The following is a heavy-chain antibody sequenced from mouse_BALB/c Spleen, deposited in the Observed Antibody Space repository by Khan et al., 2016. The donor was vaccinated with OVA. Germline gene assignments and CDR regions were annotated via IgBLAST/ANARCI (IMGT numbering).Heavy chain of an antibody. D-gene: IGHD2-12*01. V-gene: IGHV5-17*02. Sequence: EVQLVESGGGLVQPGGSRKLSCAASGFTFSSFGMHWIRQAPEKGLEWVAYISSGSYTIYYADTVKGRFTISRDNPKNPLLLQLTSLRSEDTAMYYCSGSRYVSWCASWGQGTLVTVSA. CDR1: GFTFSSFG. CDR3: SGSRYVSWCAS. J-gene: IGHJ3*01. CDR2: ISSGSYTI.